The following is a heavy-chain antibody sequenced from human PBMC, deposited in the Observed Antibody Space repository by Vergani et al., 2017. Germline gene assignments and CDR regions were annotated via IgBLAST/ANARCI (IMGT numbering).Heavy chain of an antibody. CDR2: IYHSGST. J-gene: IGHJ5*02. CDR3: ARLGITVTTRPYNGFDP. Sequence: QVQLQESGPGLVKPSETLSLTCAVSGYFISSGYYWGWIRQPPWKGLEWIGSIYHSGSTYYNPSLKSRVTISVDTSKNQFSLNLSSVTAADTAVYYCARLGITVTTRPYNGFDPWGQGTLVTVSS. CDR1: GYFISSGYY. D-gene: IGHD4-17*01. V-gene: IGHV4-38-2*01.